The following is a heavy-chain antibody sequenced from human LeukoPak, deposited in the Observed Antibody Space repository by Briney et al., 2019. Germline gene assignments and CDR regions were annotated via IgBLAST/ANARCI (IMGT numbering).Heavy chain of an antibody. CDR2: IYTSGST. D-gene: IGHD3-3*01. V-gene: IGHV4-4*07. CDR1: GGSISSYC. J-gene: IGHJ4*02. Sequence: SETLSLTCTVSGGSISSYCWSWIRQPAGKGLEWIGRIYTSGSTNCNPSLKSRVTMSVDTSKNQFSLKLSSVTAADTAVYYCAREVDDFWSGYYFDYWGRGTLVTVSS. CDR3: AREVDDFWSGYYFDY.